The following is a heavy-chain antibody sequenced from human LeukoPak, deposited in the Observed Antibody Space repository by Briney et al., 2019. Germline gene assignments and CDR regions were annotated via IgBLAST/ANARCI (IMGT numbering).Heavy chain of an antibody. CDR3: AREYGKIDPTFDY. CDR1: GGSISSSSYY. D-gene: IGHD4-17*01. J-gene: IGHJ4*02. CDR2: MYFSGDT. V-gene: IGHV4-39*07. Sequence: PSETLSLTCTVSGGSISSSSYYWGWLRQPPGTGLEWIGSMYFSGDTYYNPSLKSRVTISIDTSKNQFSLRLSSVTAADTAIYYCAREYGKIDPTFDYWGQGTLVTVSS.